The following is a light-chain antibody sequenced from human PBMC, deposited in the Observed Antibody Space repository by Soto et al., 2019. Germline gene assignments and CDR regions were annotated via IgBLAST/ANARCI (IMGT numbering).Light chain of an antibody. J-gene: IGKJ1*01. V-gene: IGKV3-11*01. Sequence: EVVLTQSPATLSLSPGERANLSCRTSQSVSRTLAWYQQKSGQAPRLLIYDASNRATGIPTRFSGRGSGTDFTLTISSLEPEDFAVYYCQQRYNWPQTFGQGTKVELK. CDR3: QQRYNWPQT. CDR1: QSVSRT. CDR2: DAS.